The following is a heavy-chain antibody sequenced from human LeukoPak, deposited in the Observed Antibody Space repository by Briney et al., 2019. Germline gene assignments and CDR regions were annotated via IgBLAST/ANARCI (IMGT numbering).Heavy chain of an antibody. J-gene: IGHJ5*02. CDR1: GASISTNTYY. CDR2: IYYSGST. CDR3: ARYCSGSSCSDANWFDP. Sequence: PSETLSLTCTVSGASISTNTYYWGWIRQPPGKGLEWIGSIYYSGSTYDNPSLKSRVTISVDTSKNQFSLKLSSVTAADTAVYFCARYCSGSSCSDANWFDPWGQGTLVTVSA. D-gene: IGHD2-2*01. V-gene: IGHV4-39*01.